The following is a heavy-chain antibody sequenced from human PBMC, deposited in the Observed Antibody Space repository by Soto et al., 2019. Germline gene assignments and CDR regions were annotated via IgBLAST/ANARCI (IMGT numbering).Heavy chain of an antibody. V-gene: IGHV1-69*13. CDR1: GGTSSSYA. J-gene: IGHJ4*02. Sequence: GASVKVSCKASGGTSSSYAISWVRQAPGQGLEWMGGIIPIFGTANYAQKFQGRVTITADESTSTAYMELSSLRSEDTAVYYCARQDYYDSSGYYFFDYWGQGTLVTVSS. CDR3: ARQDYYDSSGYYFFDY. CDR2: IIPIFGTA. D-gene: IGHD3-22*01.